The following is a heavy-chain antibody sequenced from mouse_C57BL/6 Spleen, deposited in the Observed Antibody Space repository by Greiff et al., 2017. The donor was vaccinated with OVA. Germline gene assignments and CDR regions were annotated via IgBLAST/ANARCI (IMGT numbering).Heavy chain of an antibody. V-gene: IGHV1-15*01. D-gene: IGHD1-1*01. CDR3: TRRDYGSSLGFAY. CDR1: GYTFTDYE. J-gene: IGHJ3*01. CDR2: IDPETGGT. Sequence: VQLQQSGAELVRPGASVTLSCKASGYTFTDYEMHWVKQTPVHGLEWIGAIDPETGGTAYNQKFKGKAILTADKSSSTAYMELRSLTSEDSAVYYCTRRDYGSSLGFAYWGQGTLVTVSA.